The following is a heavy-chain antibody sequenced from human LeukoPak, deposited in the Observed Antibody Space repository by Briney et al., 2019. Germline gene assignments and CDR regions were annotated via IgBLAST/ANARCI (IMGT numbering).Heavy chain of an antibody. D-gene: IGHD3-3*01. CDR1: GFTLDELG. J-gene: IGHJ6*03. CDR3: ARVAPHLTIFGVVAGYYYYYMDV. Sequence: GRTLRLSCAVSGFTLDELGSRGARQVPAKGLEGVLYISSSGRNIYYAEPVKGRYNISRDNDKNSLYLQMNSLRAEDTAVYYRARVAPHLTIFGVVAGYYYYYMDVWGKGTTVSVSS. V-gene: IGHV3-11*04. CDR2: ISSSGRNI.